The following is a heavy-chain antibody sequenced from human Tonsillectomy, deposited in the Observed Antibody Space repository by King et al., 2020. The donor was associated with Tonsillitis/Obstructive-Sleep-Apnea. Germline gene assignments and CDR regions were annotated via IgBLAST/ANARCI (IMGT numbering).Heavy chain of an antibody. Sequence: TLKESGPALVKPTQTLTLTCTFSGFSLSTSGMCVSWIRQPPGKALEWLALIDWDDDKYYSTSLKTRLTISKDTSKNQVVLTMTYMDPVETATYYCARIAPASYDFWSGYYSHFDYWGQGTLVTVSS. J-gene: IGHJ4*02. D-gene: IGHD3-3*01. CDR2: IDWDDDK. CDR3: ARIAPASYDFWSGYYSHFDY. V-gene: IGHV2-70*01. CDR1: GFSLSTSGMC.